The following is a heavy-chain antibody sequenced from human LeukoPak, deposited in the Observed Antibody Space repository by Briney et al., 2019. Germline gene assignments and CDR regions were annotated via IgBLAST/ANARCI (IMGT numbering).Heavy chain of an antibody. CDR1: GDSVSSGSFY. CDR3: ARDRSYGYFDY. V-gene: IGHV4-61*01. CDR2: ISYSGST. J-gene: IGHJ4*02. Sequence: SETLSLTCTVSGDSVSSGSFYWSWIRQPPGKGQEWIGFISYSGSTNYNPSLKSRVTISIDTSRDQFSLTLSSVTAADTAVYYCARDRSYGYFDYWGQGTLVTVSS. D-gene: IGHD5-18*01.